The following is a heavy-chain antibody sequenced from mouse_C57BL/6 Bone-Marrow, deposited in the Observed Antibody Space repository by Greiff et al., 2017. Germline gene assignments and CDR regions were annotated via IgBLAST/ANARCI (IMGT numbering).Heavy chain of an antibody. J-gene: IGHJ2*01. CDR1: GFTFSNYW. CDR2: ISLKSDNYAT. CDR3: TELGD. D-gene: IGHD4-1*01. V-gene: IGHV6-3*01. Sequence: VQLKESGGGLVQPGGSMKLSCVASGFTFSNYWMNWVRQSPEKGLEWVAQISLKSDNYATHYAEYVKGRFTISRADTKSSVYLQMNYLRAEDTEIYYYTELGDWGQGTTLTVSS.